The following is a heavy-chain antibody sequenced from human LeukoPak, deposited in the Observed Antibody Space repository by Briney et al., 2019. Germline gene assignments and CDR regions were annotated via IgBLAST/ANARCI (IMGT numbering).Heavy chain of an antibody. CDR3: ARDPTMYSSGWDIDY. Sequence: GGPLRLSCAASGFTFTNYSMNWVPQAPGKGLEWVSSITSSSRYIFYADSVEGRFTISRDNAENSLYLQMNSLRAEDTAVYYCARDPTMYSSGWDIDYWGQGTLVTVSS. D-gene: IGHD6-19*01. J-gene: IGHJ4*02. CDR1: GFTFTNYS. V-gene: IGHV3-21*01. CDR2: ITSSSRYI.